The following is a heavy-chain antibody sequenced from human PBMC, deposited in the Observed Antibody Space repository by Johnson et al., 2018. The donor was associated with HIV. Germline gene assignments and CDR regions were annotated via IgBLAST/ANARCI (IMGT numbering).Heavy chain of an antibody. CDR2: INQDGTGT. V-gene: IGHV3-7*05. CDR1: GFSFSSSY. CDR3: ARDPEWSAFDI. Sequence: MQLVESGGGWVQPGGSLRLSCAASGFSFSSSYMTWVRQAPGQGLEWVATINQDGTGTHYVAYVQGRFSLSRDRTKNSLYLQMNSLRVEDTAVYYCARDPEWSAFDIWGQGTMVTVSS. J-gene: IGHJ3*02. D-gene: IGHD3-3*01.